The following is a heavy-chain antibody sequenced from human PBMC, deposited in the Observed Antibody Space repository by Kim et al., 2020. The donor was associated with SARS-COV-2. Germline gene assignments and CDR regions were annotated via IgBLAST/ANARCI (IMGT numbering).Heavy chain of an antibody. J-gene: IGHJ5*02. Sequence: SQKFQGRVTITRDTSASTAYMELSSLRSEDTAVYYCARGYSSSPHKRFDPWGQGTLVTVSS. D-gene: IGHD6-13*01. CDR3: ARGYSSSPHKRFDP. V-gene: IGHV1-3*01.